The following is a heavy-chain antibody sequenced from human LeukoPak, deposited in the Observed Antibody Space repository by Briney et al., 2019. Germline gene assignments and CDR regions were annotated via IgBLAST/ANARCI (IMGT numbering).Heavy chain of an antibody. Sequence: TGGSLRLSCAASGFTFSSYIMNWVRQAPGKGLEWVSSISSSSSHIYYADSVKGRFTISRDNAKNSLYLQMNSLRAEDTAVYYCAKDLVGATGYWGQGTLVTVSS. D-gene: IGHD1-26*01. CDR3: AKDLVGATGY. CDR2: ISSSSSHI. J-gene: IGHJ4*02. CDR1: GFTFSSYI. V-gene: IGHV3-21*01.